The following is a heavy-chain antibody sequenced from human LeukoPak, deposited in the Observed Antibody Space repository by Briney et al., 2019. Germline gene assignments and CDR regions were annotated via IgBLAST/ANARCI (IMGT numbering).Heavy chain of an antibody. CDR3: ARDRLTTVTTFHFDY. CDR1: GFTFSTYS. D-gene: IGHD4-17*01. Sequence: GGSLSLYCAASGFTFSTYSMHWVRHAPGKALEGVAVIWYDRTNKYYADSVKGRFTISRDNSKNTLYLQMSSLRAEDTAVYYCARDRLTTVTTFHFDYWGQGTLVTVSS. J-gene: IGHJ4*02. V-gene: IGHV3-33*01. CDR2: IWYDRTNK.